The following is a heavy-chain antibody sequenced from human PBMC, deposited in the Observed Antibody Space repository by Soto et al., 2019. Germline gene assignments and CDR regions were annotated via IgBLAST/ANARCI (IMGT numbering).Heavy chain of an antibody. Sequence: ASVKVSCTASGYTFTTNYMLWVRQAPGQGLEWMGIINPSGGAPSYAQKFQGRVTMTRDTSTSTVYMELGSLRSEDTAVYYCARGNTASSSPDYWGQGTLVTVSS. D-gene: IGHD6-6*01. V-gene: IGHV1-46*01. CDR3: ARGNTASSSPDY. CDR2: INPSGGAP. CDR1: GYTFTTNY. J-gene: IGHJ4*02.